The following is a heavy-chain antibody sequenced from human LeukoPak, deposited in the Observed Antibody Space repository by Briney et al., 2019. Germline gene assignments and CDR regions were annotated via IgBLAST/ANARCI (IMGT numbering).Heavy chain of an antibody. CDR1: GFTVSSNY. CDR3: ARDKPYGGNSFDY. J-gene: IGHJ4*02. D-gene: IGHD4-23*01. Sequence: GSLRLSCAASGFTVSSNYMSWVRQAPGKGLEWVSVIYSGGSTYYADSVKGRFTISRDNSKNTLYLQMNSLRAEDTAVYYCARDKPYGGNSFDYWGQGTLVTVSS. CDR2: IYSGGST. V-gene: IGHV3-66*01.